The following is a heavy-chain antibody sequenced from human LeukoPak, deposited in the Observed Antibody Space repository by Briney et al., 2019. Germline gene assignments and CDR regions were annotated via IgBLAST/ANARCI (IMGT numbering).Heavy chain of an antibody. CDR2: INQDGSEK. Sequence: GGSLRLSCAASGFTFSSFYMSWVRQAPGKGLEWVANINQDGSEKYYVDSVEGRFTISRDNAKNSLYLHMNSLRAEDTAVFYCARGYATAFDSWGQGGLVTVSS. J-gene: IGHJ4*02. CDR3: ARGYATAFDS. CDR1: GFTFSSFY. D-gene: IGHD2-2*01. V-gene: IGHV3-7*01.